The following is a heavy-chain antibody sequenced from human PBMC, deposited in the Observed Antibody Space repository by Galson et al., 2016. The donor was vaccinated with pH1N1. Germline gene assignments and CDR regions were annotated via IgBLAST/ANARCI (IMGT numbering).Heavy chain of an antibody. D-gene: IGHD4-11*01. CDR1: GASISSGYNY. V-gene: IGHV4-31*03. CDR2: IYNSGST. Sequence: TLSLTCTVSGASISSGYNYWNWIRQHPGKGLEWIGYIYNSGSTYYNPSLKSRLTISVDTSKNHISLHLSPVTAADTAVYYCARGRLHDRWFDPWGQGTLVTVSS. CDR3: ARGRLHDRWFDP. J-gene: IGHJ5*02.